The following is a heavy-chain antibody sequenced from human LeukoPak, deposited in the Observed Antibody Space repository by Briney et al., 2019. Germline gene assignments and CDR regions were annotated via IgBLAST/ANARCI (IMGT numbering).Heavy chain of an antibody. V-gene: IGHV1-8*01. Sequence: VASVKVSCKASGYTFTSYDINWVRQATGQGLEWKGWMNPNSGNTGYAQKFQGRVTMTRSTSISTAYMELSSLRSEDTAVYYCARGSTVDTVATPLKYWGPGTLVTVSS. CDR3: ARGSTVDTVATPLKY. CDR1: GYTFTSYD. J-gene: IGHJ4*02. D-gene: IGHD5-12*01. CDR2: MNPNSGNT.